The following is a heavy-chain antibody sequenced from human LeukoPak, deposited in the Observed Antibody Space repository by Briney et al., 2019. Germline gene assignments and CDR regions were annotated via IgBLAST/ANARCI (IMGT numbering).Heavy chain of an antibody. Sequence: PGGSLRLSCAASGFTFSIYTLNWVRQAPGKGLEWVSSISSSSRYIYQTASVRGRFTISRDNAKNSLYQQMNSLRAEDTAVYYCARRDEGTSPDNLDYWGQGTLVTVSS. CDR2: ISSSSRYI. D-gene: IGHD5-24*01. CDR3: ARRDEGTSPDNLDY. J-gene: IGHJ4*02. CDR1: GFTFSIYT. V-gene: IGHV3-21*01.